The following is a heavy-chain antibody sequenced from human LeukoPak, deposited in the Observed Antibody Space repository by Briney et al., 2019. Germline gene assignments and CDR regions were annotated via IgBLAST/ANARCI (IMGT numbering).Heavy chain of an antibody. J-gene: IGHJ4*02. CDR1: GFTFSSYT. Sequence: GGSLRLSCTASGFTFSSYTMSWVRPAPGKGLEWVSAISGSGGSTYYADSVKGRFTISRDNSKNTLYLQMNSLRAEDTAVYYCAKNLKKGTLSSSWFFFDYWGQGTLVTVSS. CDR3: AKNLKKGTLSSSWFFFDY. CDR2: ISGSGGST. D-gene: IGHD6-13*01. V-gene: IGHV3-23*01.